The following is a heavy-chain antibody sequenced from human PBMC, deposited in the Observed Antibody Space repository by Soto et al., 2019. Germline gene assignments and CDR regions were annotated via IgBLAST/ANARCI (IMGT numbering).Heavy chain of an antibody. Sequence: EVQLVESGGGLAKPGGSLRLSCAASGFTFSGYAMHWVRQAPGKGLEIVSSISGNGDGTYHANSVRGRFTISRDNSKNTLYLQMGSLRGEDMSVYYCARDTVAGLDYWGQGTLVAVSS. CDR1: GFTFSGYA. J-gene: IGHJ4*02. V-gene: IGHV3-64*01. CDR3: ARDTVAGLDY. D-gene: IGHD6-19*01. CDR2: ISGNGDGT.